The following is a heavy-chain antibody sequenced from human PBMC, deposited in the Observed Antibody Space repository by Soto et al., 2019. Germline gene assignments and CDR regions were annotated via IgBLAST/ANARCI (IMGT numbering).Heavy chain of an antibody. Sequence: QVQLVQSGAEVKKPGSSVKVSCKASGGTFSSYAISWVRQAPGQGLEWMGGIISIFGTADYAQKFQGRVTITADEATSTAYTELSSLRSEDTAVYYCAAAREVRYYDCGMDVWGQGTTVTVSS. V-gene: IGHV1-69*12. CDR1: GGTFSSYA. CDR3: AAAREVRYYDCGMDV. J-gene: IGHJ6*02. CDR2: IISIFGTA. D-gene: IGHD1-26*01.